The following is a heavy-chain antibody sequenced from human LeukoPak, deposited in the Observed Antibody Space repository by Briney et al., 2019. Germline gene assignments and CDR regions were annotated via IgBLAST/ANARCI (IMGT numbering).Heavy chain of an antibody. J-gene: IGHJ1*01. CDR3: ASNFIRTGYFGEYYLH. CDR2: IAPYEGDT. D-gene: IGHD3-9*01. Sequence: ASVNVSCKVSGYVFGAYGLSWVRQAPAQGLEWLGWIAPYEGDTQYTPKLQDRITLTADTATTTVYMELRSLREDDSAVYYCASNFIRTGYFGEYYLHWGQGTQVVVSS. V-gene: IGHV1-18*01. CDR1: GYVFGAYG.